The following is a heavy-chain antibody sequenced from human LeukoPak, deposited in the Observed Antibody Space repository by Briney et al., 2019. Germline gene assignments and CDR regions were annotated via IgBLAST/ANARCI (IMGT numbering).Heavy chain of an antibody. CDR3: GKDPNGDYVGAFDF. D-gene: IGHD4-17*01. J-gene: IGHJ3*01. Sequence: GGSLRLSCAASGFTFGSYAMYWVRQAPGKGLEWVSGISGSGGSTFYADSVKGRFTISRDNSENTVYLQMNSLRAEDTALYFCGKDPNGDYVGAFDFWGPGTMVTVSS. CDR1: GFTFGSYA. V-gene: IGHV3-23*01. CDR2: ISGSGGST.